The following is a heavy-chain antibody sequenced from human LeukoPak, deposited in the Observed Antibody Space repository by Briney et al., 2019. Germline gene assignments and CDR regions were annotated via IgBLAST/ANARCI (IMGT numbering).Heavy chain of an antibody. V-gene: IGHV4-34*01. CDR1: GGSFSGYY. CDR3: ARDKSSSWYGGVYYFDY. D-gene: IGHD6-13*01. CDR2: INHSGST. J-gene: IGHJ4*02. Sequence: SETLSLTCAVYGGSFSGYYWSWIRQPPGKGLEWIGEINHSGSTNYNPSLKSRVTISVDTSKNQFSLKLSSVTAADTAVYYCARDKSSSWYGGVYYFDYWGQGTLVTVSS.